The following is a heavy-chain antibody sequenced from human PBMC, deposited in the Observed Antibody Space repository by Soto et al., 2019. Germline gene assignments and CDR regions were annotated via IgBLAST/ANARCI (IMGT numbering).Heavy chain of an antibody. D-gene: IGHD3-10*01. CDR1: GFTFSNAW. CDR3: TTGSITMVRGVCDAFDI. J-gene: IGHJ3*02. Sequence: GGSLRLSCAAAGFTFSNAWMSWVRQAPGKGLEWVGRIKSKTDGGTTDYAAPVKGRFTISRDDSKNTLYLQMNSLKTEDTAVYYCTTGSITMVRGVCDAFDIWGQGTMVTVSS. V-gene: IGHV3-15*01. CDR2: IKSKTDGGTT.